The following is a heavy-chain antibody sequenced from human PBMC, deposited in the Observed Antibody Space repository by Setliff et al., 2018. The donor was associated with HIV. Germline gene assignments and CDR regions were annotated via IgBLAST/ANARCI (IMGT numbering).Heavy chain of an antibody. J-gene: IGHJ2*01. V-gene: IGHV3-30*02. CDR1: GFTFSSYG. D-gene: IGHD3-22*01. CDR3: ARHQAPYYGSSGYNPNWYFDL. Sequence: PGGSLRLSCAASGFTFSSYGMHWVRQAPGKGLEWVAFIRYDGSNKYYADSVKGRVTITTDTSASTAYMELNSLSSEDTAVYYCARHQAPYYGSSGYNPNWYFDLWGRGTLVTVSS. CDR2: IRYDGSNK.